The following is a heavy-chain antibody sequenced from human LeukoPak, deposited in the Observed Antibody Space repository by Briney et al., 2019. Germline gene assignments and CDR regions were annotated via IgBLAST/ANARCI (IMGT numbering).Heavy chain of an antibody. Sequence: GASVKVSCKASGYTFTGYYMHWVRQAPGQGLEWMGWINPNSGGTNYAQKFQGRVTMTRDTSISTAYMELSRLRSDDTAVYYCARRCSSTSCYIDYWGQGTLVTVSS. CDR1: GYTFTGYY. V-gene: IGHV1-2*02. CDR2: INPNSGGT. D-gene: IGHD2-2*01. J-gene: IGHJ4*02. CDR3: ARRCSSTSCYIDY.